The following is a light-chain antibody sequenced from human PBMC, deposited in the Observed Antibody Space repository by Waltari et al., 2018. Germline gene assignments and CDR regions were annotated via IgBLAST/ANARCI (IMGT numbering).Light chain of an antibody. Sequence: DIQMTQSPSTLSAFVGERVTVTCRASQHISSWLAWYQQKPGKAPKLLIYDASNLENGVPSRFSGSGSGTEFTLTISSLQPDDSATYYCQQYNSFPYTFGQGTKLEIK. CDR2: DAS. CDR3: QQYNSFPYT. CDR1: QHISSW. J-gene: IGKJ2*01. V-gene: IGKV1-5*01.